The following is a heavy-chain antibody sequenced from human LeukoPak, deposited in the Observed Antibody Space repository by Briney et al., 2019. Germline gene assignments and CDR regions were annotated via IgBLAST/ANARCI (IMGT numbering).Heavy chain of an antibody. CDR3: AYGDYGFDY. V-gene: IGHV1-69*05. J-gene: IGHJ4*02. CDR1: GGSFSSYA. Sequence: VASVTVSCKASGGSFSSYAISWVRQAPGQGLEWMGRIIPIFGTANYAQKFQGRVTITTDESTSTAYMELSSLRSEATAVYYCAYGDYGFDYWGQGTLVTVSS. CDR2: IIPIFGTA. D-gene: IGHD4-17*01.